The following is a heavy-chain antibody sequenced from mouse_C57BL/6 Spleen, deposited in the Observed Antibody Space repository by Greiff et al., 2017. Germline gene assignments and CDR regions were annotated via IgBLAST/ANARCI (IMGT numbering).Heavy chain of an antibody. CDR3: AREDGLYDGYSPWFAY. J-gene: IGHJ3*01. D-gene: IGHD2-3*01. CDR2: IYPGDGDT. V-gene: IGHV1-80*01. Sequence: QVPLKESGAELVKPGASVKISCKASGYAFSSYWMNWVKQRPGKGLEWIGQIYPGDGDTNYNGKFKGKATLTADKSSSTAYMQLSSLTSEDSAVYFCAREDGLYDGYSPWFAYWGQGTLVTVSA. CDR1: GYAFSSYW.